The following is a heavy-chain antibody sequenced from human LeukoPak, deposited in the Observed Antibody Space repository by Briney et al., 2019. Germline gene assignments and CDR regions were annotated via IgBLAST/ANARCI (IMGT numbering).Heavy chain of an antibody. CDR3: ARLHGLWGQWDSSHMDV. J-gene: IGHJ6*04. CDR1: GGSISSSSYY. D-gene: IGHD1-26*01. V-gene: IGHV4-39*01. CDR2: IYYSGST. Sequence: SETLSLTCTVSGGSISSSSYYWGWIRQPPGKGREWIVSIYYSGSTYYNPSLKSRVTISVDTPKNQFSLKLSSVTAADTAVYYCARLHGLWGQWDSSHMDVWGKGTTVTVSS.